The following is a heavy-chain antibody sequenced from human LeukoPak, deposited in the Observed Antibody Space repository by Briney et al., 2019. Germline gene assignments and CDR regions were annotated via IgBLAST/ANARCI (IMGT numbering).Heavy chain of an antibody. CDR1: GDSVSSINGA. J-gene: IGHJ4*02. Sequence: SQTLSLTCAISGDSVSSINGAWNWVRQSPSRGLEWLGRTYYRSKLYDDYAESLKGRIAINPDTSKNQFTLQLNSVTPEDTAVYYCARDEGNTGWYTFDYWGQGTLVTVSS. CDR3: ARDEGNTGWYTFDY. V-gene: IGHV6-1*01. D-gene: IGHD2-15*01. CDR2: TYYRSKLYD.